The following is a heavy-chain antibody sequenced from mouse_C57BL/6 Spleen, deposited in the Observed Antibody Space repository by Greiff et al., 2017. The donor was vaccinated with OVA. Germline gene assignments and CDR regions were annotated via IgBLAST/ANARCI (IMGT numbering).Heavy chain of an antibody. J-gene: IGHJ1*03. V-gene: IGHV1-55*01. D-gene: IGHD1-1*01. CDR2: IYPGSGST. CDR3: ARSEFITTVVGPWYFDV. Sequence: QVQLQQPGAELVKPGASVKMSCKASGYTFTSYWITWVKQRPGQGLEWIGDIYPGSGSTNYNEKFKSKATLTVDTSSSTAYMKLSSLTSEDSAVYYCARSEFITTVVGPWYFDVWGTGITVTVSS. CDR1: GYTFTSYW.